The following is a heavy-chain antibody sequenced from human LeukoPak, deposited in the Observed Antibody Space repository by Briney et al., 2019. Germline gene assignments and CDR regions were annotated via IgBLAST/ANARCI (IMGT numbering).Heavy chain of an antibody. Sequence: PSETLSLTCAVSGGSISSSNWWSWVRQPPGKGLEWIGEIYHSGSTNYNPSLKSRVTISVDESKNQFSLKLSSVTAADTAVYYCARGRMVAATPLDYWGQGTLVTVSS. CDR1: GGSISSSNW. CDR3: ARGRMVAATPLDY. V-gene: IGHV4-4*02. D-gene: IGHD2-15*01. CDR2: IYHSGST. J-gene: IGHJ4*02.